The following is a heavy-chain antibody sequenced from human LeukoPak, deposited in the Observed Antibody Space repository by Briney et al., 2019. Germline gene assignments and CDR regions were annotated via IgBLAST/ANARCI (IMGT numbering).Heavy chain of an antibody. CDR1: GYSISSGYY. V-gene: IGHV4-38-2*02. Sequence: SETLSLTCAVSGYSISSGYYWGWIRQPPGKGLEWIGSIYHGGSTYYNPSLKSRVTISVDTSKNQFSLKLSSVTAADTAVYYCARDCMTYYYDSSGLNWFDPWGQGTLVTVSS. D-gene: IGHD3-22*01. CDR2: IYHGGST. CDR3: ARDCMTYYYDSSGLNWFDP. J-gene: IGHJ5*02.